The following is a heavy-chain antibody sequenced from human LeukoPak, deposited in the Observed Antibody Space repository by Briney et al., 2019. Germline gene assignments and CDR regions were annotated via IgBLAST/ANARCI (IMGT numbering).Heavy chain of an antibody. Sequence: SVKVSCKASGGTFSSYAISWVRQAPGQGLEWMGGIIPIFGTANYAQKFQGRVTITADESTSTAYMELSSLRSEDTAVYYCVRTYSSTGTLGFDYWGQGTLVTVSS. V-gene: IGHV1-69*13. CDR1: GGTFSSYA. CDR3: VRTYSSTGTLGFDY. J-gene: IGHJ4*02. CDR2: IIPIFGTA. D-gene: IGHD6-13*01.